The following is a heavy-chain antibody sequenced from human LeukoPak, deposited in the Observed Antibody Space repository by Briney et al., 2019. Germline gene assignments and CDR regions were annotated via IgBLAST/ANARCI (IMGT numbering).Heavy chain of an antibody. CDR2: IYYSGST. CDR1: GGSISSYY. V-gene: IGHV4-59*01. J-gene: IGHJ4*02. Sequence: SETLSLTCTVSGGSISSYYWSWIRQPPGKGLEWIGYIYYSGSTNYNPSLKSRVTISVDTSKNQSSLKLSSVTAADTAVYYCARGGSTVTTTLYYFDYWGQGTLVTVSS. CDR3: ARGGSTVTTTLYYFDY. D-gene: IGHD4-17*01.